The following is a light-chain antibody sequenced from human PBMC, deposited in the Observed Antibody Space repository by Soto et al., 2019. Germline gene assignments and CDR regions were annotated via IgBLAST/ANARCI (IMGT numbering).Light chain of an antibody. CDR3: QQYGSLSWT. J-gene: IGKJ1*01. V-gene: IGKV3-20*01. Sequence: ESVLTQSPCTLSFSPVERWTLSFRSSQNVDSNYLAWYQQKPGQAPRIVIFGASGRATGIPDRFSGSGSGTDFTLTISRLEPEDFAVYYCQQYGSLSWTCGQGTKVE. CDR2: GAS. CDR1: QNVDSNY.